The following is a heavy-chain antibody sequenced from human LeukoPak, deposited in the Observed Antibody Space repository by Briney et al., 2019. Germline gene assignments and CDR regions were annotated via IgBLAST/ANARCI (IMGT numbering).Heavy chain of an antibody. Sequence: GGSLRLSCAASGFTFSSYSMNRVRQAPGKGLEWVSSISSSSSYIYYADSVKGRFTISRDNAKNSLYLQMNSLRAEDTAVYYCARDTSGSFYYYMDVWGKGTTVTVSS. CDR2: ISSSSSYI. V-gene: IGHV3-21*01. CDR3: ARDTSGSFYYYMDV. D-gene: IGHD5-12*01. J-gene: IGHJ6*03. CDR1: GFTFSSYS.